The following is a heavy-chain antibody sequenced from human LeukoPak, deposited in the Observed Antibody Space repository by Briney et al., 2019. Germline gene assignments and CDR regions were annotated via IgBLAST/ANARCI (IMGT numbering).Heavy chain of an antibody. CDR1: GYTFTTYD. Sequence: GASVKVSCKASGYTFTTYDINWVRQATGQGLEWMGWMNPNSGNTGYAQKFQGRVTMTRNTSISTAYMELSSLRSEDTAVYYCVKGSYRQWLVRENYFDYWGQGTLVTVSS. D-gene: IGHD6-19*01. CDR3: VKGSYRQWLVRENYFDY. J-gene: IGHJ4*02. V-gene: IGHV1-8*01. CDR2: MNPNSGNT.